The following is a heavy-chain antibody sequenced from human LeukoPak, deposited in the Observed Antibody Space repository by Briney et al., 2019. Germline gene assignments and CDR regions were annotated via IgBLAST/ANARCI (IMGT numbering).Heavy chain of an antibody. Sequence: SETLTLTCTVSGGSISDYYWTWIRQPPGKGLEWIGHIYYSGNTIYNPSLKSRVTISVDTSKNQFSLKLTSVTTADTAVYYCAREDCFDSSGYASWRFDIWGQGTIVTVSS. V-gene: IGHV4-59*01. D-gene: IGHD3-22*01. CDR3: AREDCFDSSGYASWRFDI. CDR2: IYYSGNT. J-gene: IGHJ3*02. CDR1: GGSISDYY.